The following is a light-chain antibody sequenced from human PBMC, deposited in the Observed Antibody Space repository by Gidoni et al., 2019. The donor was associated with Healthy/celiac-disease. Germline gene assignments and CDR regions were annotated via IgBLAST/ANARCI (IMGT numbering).Light chain of an antibody. Sequence: DSQMTQSPSSLSASVGDRVTITCRANQSISSYLNWYQQKPGKAPKLLIYAASSLQSGVPSRFSGSGSGTDFTLTISSLQPEDFATYYFQQSYSTPPISFGQGTLLEIK. J-gene: IGKJ5*01. V-gene: IGKV1-39*01. CDR1: QSISSY. CDR3: QQSYSTPPIS. CDR2: AAS.